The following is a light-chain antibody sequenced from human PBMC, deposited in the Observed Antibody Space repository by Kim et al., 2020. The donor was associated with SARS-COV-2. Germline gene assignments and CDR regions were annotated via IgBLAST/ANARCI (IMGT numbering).Light chain of an antibody. CDR2: GKN. J-gene: IGLJ2*01. CDR1: NLRSYF. Sequence: SSELTQDPAVSVALGQTVRITCQGDNLRSYFAGWYQQKPGQAPILVMFGKNNRPSGIPDRFSGSSSGNTASLTITGAQAEDEADYYCSSRDFGAYLVIFGGGTKVTVL. V-gene: IGLV3-19*01. CDR3: SSRDFGAYLVI.